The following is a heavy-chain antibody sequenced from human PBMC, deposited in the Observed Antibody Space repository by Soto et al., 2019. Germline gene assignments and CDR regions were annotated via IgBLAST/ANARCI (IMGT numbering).Heavy chain of an antibody. V-gene: IGHV3-53*04. Sequence: GSLRLSCASSGFTVSSNYMSWVRQAPGKGLEWVSVIYSGGSTYYADSVKGRFTISRHNSKNTLYLQVNSLRAEDTAVYYCARDHPICSGGSCYSDVWGQGTLVTVSS. D-gene: IGHD2-15*01. CDR1: GFTVSSNY. J-gene: IGHJ4*02. CDR2: IYSGGST. CDR3: ARDHPICSGGSCYSDV.